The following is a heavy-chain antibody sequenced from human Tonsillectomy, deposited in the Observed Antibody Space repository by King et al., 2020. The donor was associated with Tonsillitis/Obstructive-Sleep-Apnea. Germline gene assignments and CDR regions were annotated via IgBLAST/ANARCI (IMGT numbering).Heavy chain of an antibody. D-gene: IGHD2-2*02. CDR1: GYSFTNYW. CDR3: ARVDCSSASCYTENWFDL. CDR2: IDPSDSYT. V-gene: IGHV5-10-1*03. J-gene: IGHJ5*02. Sequence: LVESGAEVKKPGESLRISCKGSGYSFTNYWISWVRQMPGKGLEWMGRIDPSDSYTNYSPSFQGHVTISADKSISTAYLQWSSLKASDTAMYYCARVDCSSASCYTENWFDLWGQGTLVTVSS.